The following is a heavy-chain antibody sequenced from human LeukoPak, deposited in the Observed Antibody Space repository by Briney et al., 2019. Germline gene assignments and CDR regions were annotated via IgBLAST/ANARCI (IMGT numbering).Heavy chain of an antibody. D-gene: IGHD6-13*01. CDR2: IYYSGST. CDR3: VRHRSSIAAAGWGGYYYYGMDV. J-gene: IGHJ6*02. V-gene: IGHV4-61*01. CDR1: GGSVSSSYYY. Sequence: PSETLSLTCTVSGGSVSSSYYYWSWIRQPPGKGLEWIGYIYYSGSTNYNPSLKSRVTISVDTSKNQFSLKLSSVTAADTAVYYCVRHRSSIAAAGWGGYYYYGMDVWGQGTTVTVSS.